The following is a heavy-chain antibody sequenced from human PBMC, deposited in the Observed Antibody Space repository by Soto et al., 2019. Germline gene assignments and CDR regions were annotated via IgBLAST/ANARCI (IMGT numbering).Heavy chain of an antibody. Sequence: QVQLVESGGGVVLPARSLRLSCAASGFTFSSYAMHWVRQAPGKGLEWVAVISYDGSNKYYADSVKGRFTISRDNSKNTLYLQMNSLRAEDTAVYYCARPLWRNDYNWGYFDLWGRGTLVIVSS. D-gene: IGHD4-4*01. V-gene: IGHV3-30-3*01. CDR1: GFTFSSYA. CDR2: ISYDGSNK. CDR3: ARPLWRNDYNWGYFDL. J-gene: IGHJ2*01.